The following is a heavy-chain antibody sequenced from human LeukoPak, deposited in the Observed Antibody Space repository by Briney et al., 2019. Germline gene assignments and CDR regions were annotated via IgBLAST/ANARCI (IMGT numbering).Heavy chain of an antibody. CDR3: ARERRRDGYNYKDY. Sequence: PGGSLRLSCAVSGFTFSAYGMHWVRQAPGKGLESVAVISYDGSYQAYADSVKGRFTVSRDSSKNTLYLQLNSLRPEDTGLYYCARERRRDGYNYKDYWGQGTQVSVSS. CDR1: GFTFSAYG. CDR2: ISYDGSYQ. J-gene: IGHJ4*02. V-gene: IGHV3-30*04. D-gene: IGHD5-24*01.